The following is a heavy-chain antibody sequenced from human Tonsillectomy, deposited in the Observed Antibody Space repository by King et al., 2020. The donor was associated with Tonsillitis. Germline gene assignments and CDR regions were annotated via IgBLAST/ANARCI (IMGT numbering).Heavy chain of an antibody. Sequence: VQLQESGPGLVKPSETLSLTCSVSGGFISSYFWSWIRQPPGRGLEWIGYIYYTGITNYNPSLKSRVTISVDSSKNQFSLRLSSVTAADTAVYYCARDVGGNSDYWGQGTLGTVSS. V-gene: IGHV4-59*01. CDR3: ARDVGGNSDY. CDR1: GGFISSYF. D-gene: IGHD4-23*01. CDR2: IYYTGIT. J-gene: IGHJ4*02.